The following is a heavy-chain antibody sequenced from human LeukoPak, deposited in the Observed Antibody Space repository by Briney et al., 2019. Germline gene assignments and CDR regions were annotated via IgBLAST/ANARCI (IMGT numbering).Heavy chain of an antibody. V-gene: IGHV4-34*01. CDR1: GGSFSGYY. J-gene: IGHJ4*02. Sequence: PSETLSLTCAVYGGSFSGYYWSWIRQPPGKGLEWIGEINHSGRTNSNPSLKSRLTISVDTSKNQFSLKLSSVTAADTAVYYCARGRYGSGSYYTAAGFSIFDYWGQGTLVTVSS. CDR3: ARGRYGSGSYYTAAGFSIFDY. D-gene: IGHD3-10*01. CDR2: INHSGRT.